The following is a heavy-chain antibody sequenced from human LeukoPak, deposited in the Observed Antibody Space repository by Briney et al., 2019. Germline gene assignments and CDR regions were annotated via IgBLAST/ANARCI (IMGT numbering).Heavy chain of an antibody. CDR2: IIPILGIA. Sequence: SVKVSCKASGGTFSSYTISWVRQAPGQGLEWMGRIIPILGIANYAQKFQGRVTITADKSTSTAYMELSSLRSEDTAVYYCAWLHSSFRFDYYYYGMDVWGQGTTVTVSS. CDR1: GGTFSSYT. V-gene: IGHV1-69*02. CDR3: AWLHSSFRFDYYYYGMDV. D-gene: IGHD6-6*01. J-gene: IGHJ6*02.